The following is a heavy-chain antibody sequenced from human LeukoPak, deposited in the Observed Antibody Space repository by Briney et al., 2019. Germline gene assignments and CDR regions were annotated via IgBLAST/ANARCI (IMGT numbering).Heavy chain of an antibody. D-gene: IGHD5-12*01. CDR1: GFTFRSYW. J-gene: IGHJ4*02. V-gene: IGHV3-7*01. Sequence: PGGSLRLSCAASGFTFRSYWMSWVRQAPGKGLEWVANINQGGSVQYYMDSVKGRFTISRDDAKNSLYVQINSLRDEDTAVYYCARVEYSGWNLEYWGQGTLVTVSS. CDR3: ARVEYSGWNLEY. CDR2: INQGGSVQ.